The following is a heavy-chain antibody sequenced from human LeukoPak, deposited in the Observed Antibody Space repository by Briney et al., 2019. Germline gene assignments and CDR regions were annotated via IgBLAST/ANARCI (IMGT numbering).Heavy chain of an antibody. J-gene: IGHJ4*02. CDR3: ARGYGDYYFDY. CDR2: IYYSGST. CDR1: GGSISSSSYY. Sequence: SETLSHTCTVSGGSISSSSYYWGWIRQPPGKGLEWIGSIYYSGSTYYNPSLKSRVTISVDTSKNQFSLKLSSVTAADTAVYYCARGYGDYYFDYWGQGTLVTVSS. V-gene: IGHV4-39*01. D-gene: IGHD4-17*01.